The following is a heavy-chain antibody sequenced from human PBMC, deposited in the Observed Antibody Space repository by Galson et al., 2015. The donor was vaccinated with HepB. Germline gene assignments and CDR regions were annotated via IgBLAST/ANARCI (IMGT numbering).Heavy chain of an antibody. CDR3: ARNRGYETFDY. CDR2: IKDDGSNK. Sequence: SLRLSCAASGFMFSGYWMNWVRQAPGKGLEWVADIKDDGSNKYYVDSVKGRFTISRDNARNILYLQMNGLRAEDTAVYFCARNRGYETFDYWGQGALVTVSS. J-gene: IGHJ4*02. D-gene: IGHD3-3*01. V-gene: IGHV3-7*03. CDR1: GFMFSGYW.